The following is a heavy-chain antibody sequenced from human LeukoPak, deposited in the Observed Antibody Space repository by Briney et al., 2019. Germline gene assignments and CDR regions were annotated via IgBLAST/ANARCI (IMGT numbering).Heavy chain of an antibody. Sequence: ASVKVSCKASGYTFTGYYMHWVRQAPGQGLEWMGWISAYNGNTNYAQKLQGRVTMTTDTSTSTAYMELRSLRSDDTAVYYCARADASAPFYYHTWGQGTLVTVSS. CDR1: GYTFTGYY. J-gene: IGHJ5*02. CDR3: ARADASAPFYYHT. V-gene: IGHV1-18*04. CDR2: ISAYNGNT. D-gene: IGHD3-22*01.